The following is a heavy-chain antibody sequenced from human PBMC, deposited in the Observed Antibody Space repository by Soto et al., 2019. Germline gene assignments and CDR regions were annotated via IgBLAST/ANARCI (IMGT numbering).Heavy chain of an antibody. V-gene: IGHV3-30*03. CDR3: ARQLGMGACDI. CDR1: GFTLSSYG. D-gene: IGHD1-1*01. J-gene: IGHJ3*02. CDR2: ISYDGSNT. Sequence: QVRLVESGRGVVQPGRSLRLTCVASGFTLSSYGMHWVRQAPGKGLEWVSVISYDGSNTYYADSVKGRFTISRDKSKNTLYLQMNSLRPEDTAVYYCARQLGMGACDIWSQGTKVTVSS.